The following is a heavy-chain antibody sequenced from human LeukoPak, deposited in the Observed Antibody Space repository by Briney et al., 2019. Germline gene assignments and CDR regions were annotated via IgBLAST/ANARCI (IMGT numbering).Heavy chain of an antibody. CDR3: ATEYSVFAFDI. CDR2: IKSKTDVGTT. CDR1: GFTFINAW. D-gene: IGHD5-12*01. V-gene: IGHV3-15*01. J-gene: IGHJ3*02. Sequence: PGGSLRLSCAASGFTFINAWMSWVRQAPGKGLEWVGRIKSKTDVGTTDYATPVKGRFTISRDDSKNTLYLQMNSLKTEDTAIYYCATEYSVFAFDIWGQGTVVTVSS.